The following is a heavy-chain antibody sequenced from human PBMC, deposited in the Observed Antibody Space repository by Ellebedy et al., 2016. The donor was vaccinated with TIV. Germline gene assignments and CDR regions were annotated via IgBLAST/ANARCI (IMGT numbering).Heavy chain of an antibody. J-gene: IGHJ4*02. CDR2: INHSGST. Sequence: SETLSLTXAVYGGSFSGYYWSWIRQPPGKGLEWIGEINHSGSTNYNPSLKSRVTISVDTSKNQFSLKLSSVTAADTAVYYCARGRYSDYWGQGTLVTVSS. CDR1: GGSFSGYY. CDR3: ARGRYSDY. V-gene: IGHV4-34*01.